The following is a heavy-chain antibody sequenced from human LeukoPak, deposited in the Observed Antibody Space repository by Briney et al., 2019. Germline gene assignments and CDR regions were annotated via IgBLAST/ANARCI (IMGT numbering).Heavy chain of an antibody. J-gene: IGHJ6*03. CDR2: IYTSGST. CDR3: ARAGVSGIAAAGFYYYYYMDV. Sequence: SETLSLTCTVSGGSISSGSYYWSWIRQPAGKGLEWIGRIYTSGSTNYNPSLKSRVTISVDTSKNQFSLKLSSVTAADTAVYYCARAGVSGIAAAGFYYYYYMDVWGKGTTVTVSS. D-gene: IGHD6-13*01. V-gene: IGHV4-61*02. CDR1: GGSISSGSYY.